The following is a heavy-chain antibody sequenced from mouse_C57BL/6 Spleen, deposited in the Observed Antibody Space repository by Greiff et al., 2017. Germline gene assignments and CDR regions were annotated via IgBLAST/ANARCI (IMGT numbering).Heavy chain of an antibody. CDR2: INPSTGGT. V-gene: IGHV1-42*01. Sequence: EVKLVESGPELVKPGASVKISCKASGYSFTGYYMNWVKQSPEKSLEWIGEINPSTGGTTYNQKFKAKATLTVDKSSSTAYMQLKSLTSEDSAVYYCERWDYYYGSSYYFDYWGQGTTLTVSS. J-gene: IGHJ2*01. D-gene: IGHD1-1*01. CDR3: ERWDYYYGSSYYFDY. CDR1: GYSFTGYY.